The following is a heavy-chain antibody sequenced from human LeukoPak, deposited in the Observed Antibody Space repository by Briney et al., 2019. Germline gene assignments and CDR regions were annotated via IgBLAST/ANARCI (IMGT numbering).Heavy chain of an antibody. J-gene: IGHJ5*02. D-gene: IGHD2-2*01. CDR1: GVSISTTNYY. CDR2: IYYDGST. V-gene: IGHV4-39*07. Sequence: SETLSLTCTVSGVSISTTNYYWAWIRQPPGKGLEWIGSIYYDGSTYFNPSLKGRVTISVDTSKNHFSLKMTSVTAADTAVYYCAGIRYCSSTTCYGNWFDPWGQGTPVTVSS. CDR3: AGIRYCSSTTCYGNWFDP.